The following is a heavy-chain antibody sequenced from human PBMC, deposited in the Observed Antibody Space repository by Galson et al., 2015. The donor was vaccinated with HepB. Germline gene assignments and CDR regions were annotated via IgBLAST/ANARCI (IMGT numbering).Heavy chain of an antibody. V-gene: IGHV3-9*01. Sequence: SLRLSCAASGFNFGNHAMHWVRQAPGKGLEWVSGISWNNGDIGYADSVEGRFTISRDNAKNSLYLQMNSLRVEDTALYYCAKGPGIAAAKRYFDYCGQGTLVTVSS. J-gene: IGHJ4*02. D-gene: IGHD6-25*01. CDR3: AKGPGIAAAKRYFDY. CDR1: GFNFGNHA. CDR2: ISWNNGDI.